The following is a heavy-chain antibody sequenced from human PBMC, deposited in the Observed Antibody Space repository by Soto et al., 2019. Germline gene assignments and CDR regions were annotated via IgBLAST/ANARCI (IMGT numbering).Heavy chain of an antibody. CDR2: ISGSGGST. V-gene: IGHV3-23*01. J-gene: IGHJ4*02. CDR1: GFTFSSYA. Sequence: GGCLRLSCAASGFTFSSYAMSWVRQAPGKGLEWVSAISGSGGSTYYADSVKGRFTISRDNSKNTRYLQMNSLRAEDTAVYYCAKVGLRYFDWLLYYFDYWGQGTLVTVSS. CDR3: AKVGLRYFDWLLYYFDY. D-gene: IGHD3-9*01.